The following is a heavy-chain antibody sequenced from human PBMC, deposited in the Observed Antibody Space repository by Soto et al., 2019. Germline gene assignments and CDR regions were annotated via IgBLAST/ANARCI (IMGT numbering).Heavy chain of an antibody. Sequence: QVQLVQSGAEVKKPGASVKVSCKASGYTFTTYDINWVRQATGQGLEWIGWMSPKTGNTGYAQNFQGRVTMTRNPSISTAYMELSSLTSEDTAVYYCARSHGDYAGYWGQGTLVIVSS. J-gene: IGHJ4*02. CDR2: MSPKTGNT. V-gene: IGHV1-8*01. CDR3: ARSHGDYAGY. D-gene: IGHD4-17*01. CDR1: GYTFTTYD.